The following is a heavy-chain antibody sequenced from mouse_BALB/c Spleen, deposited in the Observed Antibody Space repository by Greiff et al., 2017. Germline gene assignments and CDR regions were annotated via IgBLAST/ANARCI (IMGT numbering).Heavy chain of an antibody. CDR3: NEGSSYGNYVGAMDY. Sequence: QVQLQQSGAELVRPGASVTLSCKASGYTFTDYEMHWVKQTPVHGLEWIGAIDPETGGTAYNQKFKGKATLTADKSSSTAYMELRSLTSEDSAVYYCNEGSSYGNYVGAMDYWGQGTSVTVAS. D-gene: IGHD2-1*01. V-gene: IGHV1-15*01. CDR2: IDPETGGT. J-gene: IGHJ4*01. CDR1: GYTFTDYE.